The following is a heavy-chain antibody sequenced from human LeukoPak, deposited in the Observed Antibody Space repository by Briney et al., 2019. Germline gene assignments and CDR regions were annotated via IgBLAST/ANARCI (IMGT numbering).Heavy chain of an antibody. V-gene: IGHV4-34*01. Sequence: SQTLSLTCAVYGGSFGVSYWSWIRQSPGKGLEWIGEIDHSGSTNFNPSLKSRVTISVDTSKNQFSLKLSSVTAADTGIYYCVRDKRTTARLGFYNYYGMDVWGQGTTVTVSS. J-gene: IGHJ6*02. CDR2: IDHSGST. CDR3: VRDKRTTARLGFYNYYGMDV. D-gene: IGHD6-6*01. CDR1: GGSFGVSY.